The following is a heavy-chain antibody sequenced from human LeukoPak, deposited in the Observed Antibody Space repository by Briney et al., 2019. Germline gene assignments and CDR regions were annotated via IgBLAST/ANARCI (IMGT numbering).Heavy chain of an antibody. V-gene: IGHV1-8*01. CDR2: INPNSGNT. D-gene: IGHD3-10*01. CDR3: ARAPHVLLWFGELLKTHYYGMDV. CDR1: GYTFTSYD. J-gene: IGHJ6*02. Sequence: ASVKVSCKASGYTFTSYDINWVRQATGQGLEWMGWINPNSGNTGYAQKFQGRVTMTTNTSISTAYMELSSLRSEDTAVYYCARAPHVLLWFGELLKTHYYGMDVWGQGTTVTVSS.